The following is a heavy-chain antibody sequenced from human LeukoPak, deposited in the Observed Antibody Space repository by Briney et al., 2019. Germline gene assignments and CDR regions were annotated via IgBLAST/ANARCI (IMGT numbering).Heavy chain of an antibody. D-gene: IGHD2-2*02. V-gene: IGHV3-23*01. CDR2: ISGSGGST. CDR1: GFTFSSYA. J-gene: IGHJ4*02. Sequence: PGGSLRLSCAASGFTFSSYAMSWVRQAPGKGLEWVSAISGSGGSTYYADSVKGRFTISRDNSKNTLYLQMNSLRAEDTAVYYCANDIVVVPAAIQGTPPEDYWGQGTLVTVSS. CDR3: ANDIVVVPAAIQGTPPEDY.